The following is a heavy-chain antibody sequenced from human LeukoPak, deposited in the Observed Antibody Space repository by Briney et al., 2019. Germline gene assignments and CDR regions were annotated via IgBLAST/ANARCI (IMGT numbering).Heavy chain of an antibody. CDR1: AYSISDGYY. Sequence: SETLSLTCAVSAYSISDGYYWGWIRQPPGKGLEWIGSIYYSGSTYYNPSLKSRVTISVDTSKNQFSLKLSSVTAADTAVYYCARPSGYSSSLDAFDIWGQGTMVTVSS. CDR3: ARPSGYSSSLDAFDI. D-gene: IGHD6-13*01. CDR2: IYYSGST. J-gene: IGHJ3*02. V-gene: IGHV4-38-2*01.